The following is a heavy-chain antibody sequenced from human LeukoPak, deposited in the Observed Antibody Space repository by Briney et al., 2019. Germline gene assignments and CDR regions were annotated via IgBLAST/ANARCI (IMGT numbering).Heavy chain of an antibody. CDR3: ARNAFKTSSENYFDF. J-gene: IGHJ4*02. Sequence: SVKVSCKASGGTFSSYAISWVRQAPGQGLEWMGGIIPIFGTANYAQKFQGRVTITTDESTSTAYMELSSLRSEDTAVYYCARNAFKTSSENYFDFWGRGTLVTVSS. CDR1: GGTFSSYA. D-gene: IGHD3-3*02. V-gene: IGHV1-69*05. CDR2: IIPIFGTA.